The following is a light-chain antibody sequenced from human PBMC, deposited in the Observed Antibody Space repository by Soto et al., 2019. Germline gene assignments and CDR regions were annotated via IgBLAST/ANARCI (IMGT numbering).Light chain of an antibody. CDR2: GAF. Sequence: DIQLTQSPPTLSASVGDRVIITCRASQSLSTWLAWYQQKPGKAPKLLIFGAFALESGVPSRFRGSGSATEFSLTINIPQPEDSATYYCQQYADYCTFGQGTKVEI. J-gene: IGKJ1*01. CDR1: QSLSTW. CDR3: QQYADYCT. V-gene: IGKV1-5*01.